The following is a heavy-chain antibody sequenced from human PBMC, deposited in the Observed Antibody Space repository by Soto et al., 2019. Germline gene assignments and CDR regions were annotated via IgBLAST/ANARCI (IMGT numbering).Heavy chain of an antibody. J-gene: IGHJ3*02. CDR3: ARDRNGGNSEGEYVDAFDI. CDR2: IYYSGST. Sequence: SETLSLTCTVSGGSISSYYWSWIRQPPGKGLEWIGYIYYSGSTNYNPSLKSRVTISVDTSKNQFSLKLSSVTAADTAVYYCARDRNGGNSEGEYVDAFDIWGQGTMVTVSS. D-gene: IGHD2-21*02. CDR1: GGSISSYY. V-gene: IGHV4-59*01.